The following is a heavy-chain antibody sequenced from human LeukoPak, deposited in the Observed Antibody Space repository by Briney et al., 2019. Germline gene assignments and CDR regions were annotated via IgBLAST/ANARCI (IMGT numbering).Heavy chain of an antibody. CDR2: ISSGGSYI. D-gene: IGHD4-17*01. V-gene: IGHV3-21*01. Sequence: GGSLRLSCSVSGFTFSSYSMNWVRQAPGKGLQWVASISSGGSYIFYAESVEGRFSVSRDNARNSVSLQKNSLRAEDTAVYYCARGLGDYDAFDVWGQGTKVTVAS. CDR1: GFTFSSYS. CDR3: ARGLGDYDAFDV. J-gene: IGHJ3*01.